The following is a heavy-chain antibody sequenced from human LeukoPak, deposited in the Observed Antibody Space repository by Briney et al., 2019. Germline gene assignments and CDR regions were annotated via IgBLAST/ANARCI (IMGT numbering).Heavy chain of an antibody. D-gene: IGHD6-13*01. Sequence: ASVKFSCKASGYTFTGYYMHWVRQAPGQGLEWLGRINPNSGVPNYAQKFQGRVTMTRDTAISTAYMQLSSLRSGDTAVYYCAREVGYSSSYYGRFDPWGQGTLVTVSS. CDR1: GYTFTGYY. J-gene: IGHJ5*02. CDR2: INPNSGVP. V-gene: IGHV1-2*06. CDR3: AREVGYSSSYYGRFDP.